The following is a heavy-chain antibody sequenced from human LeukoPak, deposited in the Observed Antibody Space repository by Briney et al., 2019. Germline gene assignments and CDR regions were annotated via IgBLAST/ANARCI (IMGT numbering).Heavy chain of an antibody. CDR2: IYYSGST. D-gene: IGHD3-10*01. CDR3: ASTYYYGSGSWYYFDY. V-gene: IGHV4-61*01. CDR1: GGSVSSGSYY. J-gene: IGHJ4*02. Sequence: PSETLSLTCTVSGGSVSSGSYYWSWIRQPPGKGLEWIGYIYYSGSTNYNPSLKSRVTISVDTSKNQFSLKLSSVTAAATAVYYCASTYYYGSGSWYYFDYWGQGTLVTVSS.